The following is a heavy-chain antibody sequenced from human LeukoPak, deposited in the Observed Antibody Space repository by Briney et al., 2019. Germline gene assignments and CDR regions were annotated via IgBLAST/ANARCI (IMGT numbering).Heavy chain of an antibody. V-gene: IGHV3-21*01. J-gene: IGHJ4*02. CDR3: ASFAYYASYFDY. CDR2: ISISGIT. Sequence: AGGSLRLSCAASGFTFSSYGMSWVRQAPGKGLEWVSAISISGITYYADSVKGRFTISRDNAKNSLYLQMNSLRAEDTAVYYCASFAYYASYFDYWGQGTLVTVSS. CDR1: GFTFSSYG. D-gene: IGHD4/OR15-4a*01.